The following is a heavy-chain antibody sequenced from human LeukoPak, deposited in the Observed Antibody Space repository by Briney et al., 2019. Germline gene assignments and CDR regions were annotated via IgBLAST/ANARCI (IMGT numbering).Heavy chain of an antibody. CDR2: IFYSGIT. V-gene: IGHV4-39*01. Sequence: PSETLSLTCTVSGASISSRTSYWGWLRQPPGKGLDWIGCIFYSGITYYSPSLKSRVTISVDTSKSQFSLKLSSVTAADTAVYYCASLIYSTSFQLDSWGQGTLVTVSS. CDR3: ASLIYSTSFQLDS. D-gene: IGHD6-6*01. CDR1: GASISSRTSY. J-gene: IGHJ4*02.